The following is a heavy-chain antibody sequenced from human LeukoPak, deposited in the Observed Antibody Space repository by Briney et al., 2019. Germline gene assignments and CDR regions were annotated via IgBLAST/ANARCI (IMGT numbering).Heavy chain of an antibody. D-gene: IGHD5-12*01. J-gene: IGHJ4*02. CDR2: ISSSSSYI. Sequence: GGPLRLSCAGSGFTFSSYTMNWVRQAPGKGLEWVSSISSSSSYIYYADSVKGRFTISRDNAKNSLYLQMNSLRAEDTALYYCATGGNGYDSPIDYWGQGTLVTVSS. CDR3: ATGGNGYDSPIDY. CDR1: GFTFSSYT. V-gene: IGHV3-21*01.